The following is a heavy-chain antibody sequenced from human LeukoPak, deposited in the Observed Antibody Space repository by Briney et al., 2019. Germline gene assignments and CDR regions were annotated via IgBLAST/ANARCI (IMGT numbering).Heavy chain of an antibody. CDR2: ISGSGGST. Sequence: GGSLRLSCAASGFTFSSYGMHWVRQAPGKGLEWVSAISGSGGSTYYADSVKGRFTISRDNSKNTLYLQMNSLRAEDTAVYYCAKTLTGWNYYYYMDVWGKGTTVTVSS. V-gene: IGHV3-23*01. CDR1: GFTFSSYG. J-gene: IGHJ6*03. CDR3: AKTLTGWNYYYYMDV. D-gene: IGHD3-9*01.